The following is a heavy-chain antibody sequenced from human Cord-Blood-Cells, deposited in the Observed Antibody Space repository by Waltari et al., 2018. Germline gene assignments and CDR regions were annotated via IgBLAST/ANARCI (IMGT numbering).Heavy chain of an antibody. CDR3: ARPYSSSWYRGYFDY. J-gene: IGHJ4*02. V-gene: IGHV4-39*01. CDR1: GGSISSSSYS. CDR2: IYYSGST. D-gene: IGHD6-13*01. Sequence: QLQLQESGPGLVKPSETLSLTCTVSGGSISSSSYSWGWIRQPPGKGLAWIGSIYYSGSTYYNPSLKSRVTISVDTSKNQFSLKLSSVTAADTAVYYCARPYSSSWYRGYFDYWGQGTLVTVSS.